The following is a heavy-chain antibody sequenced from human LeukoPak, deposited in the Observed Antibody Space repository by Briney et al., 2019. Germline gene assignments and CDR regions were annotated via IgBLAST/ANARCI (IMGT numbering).Heavy chain of an antibody. J-gene: IGHJ4*02. Sequence: PGRSLRLSCAASGFTFDDYAMHWVRQAPGKGLEWVSGISWNSGSIGYADSVKGRFTISRDNAKNSLYLQMNSLRAEDTALYYCAKDKYSSSLYYFDYWGREPWSPSPQ. V-gene: IGHV3-9*01. D-gene: IGHD6-13*01. CDR2: ISWNSGSI. CDR3: AKDKYSSSLYYFDY. CDR1: GFTFDDYA.